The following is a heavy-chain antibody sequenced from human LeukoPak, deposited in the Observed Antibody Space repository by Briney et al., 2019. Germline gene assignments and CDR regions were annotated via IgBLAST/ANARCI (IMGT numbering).Heavy chain of an antibody. CDR1: GGSISSSSYY. CDR2: IYYSGST. V-gene: IGHV4-39*07. J-gene: IGHJ6*02. Sequence: SETLSLTCTVSGGSISSSSYYWGWIRQPPGKGLEWIGSIYYSGSTYYNPSLKSRVTISVDTSKNQFSLKLSSVTAADTAVYYCARDYGESAKVTRGYYYGMDVWGQGTTVTVSS. D-gene: IGHD4/OR15-4a*01. CDR3: ARDYGESAKVTRGYYYGMDV.